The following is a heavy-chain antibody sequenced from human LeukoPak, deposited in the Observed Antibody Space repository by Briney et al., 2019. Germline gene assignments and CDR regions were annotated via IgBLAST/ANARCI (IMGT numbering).Heavy chain of an antibody. D-gene: IGHD3-16*01. CDR3: ARAQPYTGLSVYYFDY. CDR1: GFTFSSYW. V-gene: IGHV3-74*01. CDR2: INSDGSST. J-gene: IGHJ4*02. Sequence: GGSLRLSCAASGFTFSSYWMHWVRQAPGKGLVWVSRINSDGSSTSYADSVKGRFTISRDNAKNTLYLQMNSLRAEDTAVYYCARAQPYTGLSVYYFDYWGQGTLVTVSS.